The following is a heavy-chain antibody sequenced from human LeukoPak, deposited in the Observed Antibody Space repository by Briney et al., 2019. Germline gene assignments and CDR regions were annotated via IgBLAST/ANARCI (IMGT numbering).Heavy chain of an antibody. CDR3: ARFYCSGGSCYSFSDAFDI. V-gene: IGHV3-7*01. D-gene: IGHD2-15*01. CDR1: GFTVSSYW. CDR2: IKQDGSEK. Sequence: PGGSLRLSCAASGFTVSSYWMSWVRQAPGKGLEWVANIKQDGSEKYYVDSVKGRFTISRDNAKNSLYLQMNSLRAEDTAVYYCARFYCSGGSCYSFSDAFDIWGQGTMVTVSS. J-gene: IGHJ3*02.